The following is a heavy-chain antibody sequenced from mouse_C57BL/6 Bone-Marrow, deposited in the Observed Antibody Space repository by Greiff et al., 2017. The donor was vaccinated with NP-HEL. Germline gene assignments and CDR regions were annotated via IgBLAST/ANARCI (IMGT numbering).Heavy chain of an antibody. Sequence: EVQLQESGGGLVKPGGSLKLSCAASGFTFSSYTMSWVRQTPEKRLEWVATISGGGGNTYYPDSVKGRFTISRDNAKNTLYLQMSSLRSEDTALYYCSRQATTDYFDYWGQGTTLTVSS. CDR3: SRQATTDYFDY. V-gene: IGHV5-9*01. J-gene: IGHJ2*01. CDR2: ISGGGGNT. D-gene: IGHD1-1*01. CDR1: GFTFSSYT.